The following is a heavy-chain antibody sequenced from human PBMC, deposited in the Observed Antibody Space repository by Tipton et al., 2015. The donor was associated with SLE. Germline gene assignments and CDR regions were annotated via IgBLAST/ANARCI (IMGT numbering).Heavy chain of an antibody. V-gene: IGHV5-51*03. D-gene: IGHD6-6*01. CDR1: GYSFTSSW. J-gene: IGHJ4*02. CDR3: ARRYSSTWSIDY. CDR2: IYAVDSHT. Sequence: QLVQSGPEVKKPGESLKISCKGSGYSFTSSWIGWVRQTPGKGLEWMGIIYAVDSHTTYSPSFQGQVTISVDKSISTAYLQWSSLKASDTAIYYCARRYSSTWSIDYWGQGTVVTVSS.